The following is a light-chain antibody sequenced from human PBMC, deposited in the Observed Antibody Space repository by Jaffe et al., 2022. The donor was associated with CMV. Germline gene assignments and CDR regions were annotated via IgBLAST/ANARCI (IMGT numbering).Light chain of an antibody. CDR2: AAT. CDR1: ETISSF. CDR3: QQTYHTPRT. J-gene: IGKJ3*01. Sequence: DIQVTQSPSSLSASLGDRVTITCRASETISSFLNWYQQKPGRAPKVLIYAATSLKSGVPSRFSGSGSGTDFTLTISDLQLDDVATYYCQQTYHTPRTFGPGTKVDVK. V-gene: IGKV1-39*01.